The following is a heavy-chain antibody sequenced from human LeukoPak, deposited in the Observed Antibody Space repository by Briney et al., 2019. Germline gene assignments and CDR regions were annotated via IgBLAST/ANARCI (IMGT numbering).Heavy chain of an antibody. CDR1: GFTFSSYA. Sequence: PGGSLRLSCAASGFTFSSYAMHWVRQAPGKGLEWVAVISYDGSNKYYADSVKGRFTISRDNSKNTLYLQMNSLRAEDTAVYYCARGYFDWLLSYFDYWGRGTLVTVSS. CDR3: ARGYFDWLLSYFDY. J-gene: IGHJ4*02. V-gene: IGHV3-30-3*01. CDR2: ISYDGSNK. D-gene: IGHD3-9*01.